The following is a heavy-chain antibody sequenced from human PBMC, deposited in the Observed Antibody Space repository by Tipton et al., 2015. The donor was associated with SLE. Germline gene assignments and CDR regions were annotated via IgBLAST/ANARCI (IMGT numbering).Heavy chain of an antibody. Sequence: GLVKPSETLSLTCTVSGYSISRGYYWGWIRQPPGGGLEWLGSLYPGGTAYYNPSLKSRVTVSVDTAKNQFSLKLTSVTAADTAVYYCARDPLRDYGGQTAPESWGQGTLVTVSS. CDR3: ARDPLRDYGGQTAPES. CDR1: GYSISRGYY. CDR2: LYPGGTA. D-gene: IGHD4-23*01. V-gene: IGHV4-38-2*02. J-gene: IGHJ5*02.